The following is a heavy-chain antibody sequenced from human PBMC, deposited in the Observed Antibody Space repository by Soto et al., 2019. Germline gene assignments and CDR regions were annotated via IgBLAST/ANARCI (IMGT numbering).Heavy chain of an antibody. CDR1: GGSIRIYY. CDR2: VYFGGST. V-gene: IGHV4-4*07. J-gene: IGHJ4*02. Sequence: PSETLSLTCTVSGGSIRIYYWSWIRHPAGKGLEWIGRVYFGGSTNYSPSLKSRVTMSIDTSKNQFSMKMSSVTAADTAVYYCARGPGGFGDFSLDYWGQGTLVTVSS. D-gene: IGHD3-10*01. CDR3: ARGPGGFGDFSLDY.